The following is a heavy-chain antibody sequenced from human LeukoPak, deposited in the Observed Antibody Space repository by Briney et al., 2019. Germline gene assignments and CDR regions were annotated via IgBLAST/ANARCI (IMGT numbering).Heavy chain of an antibody. CDR3: AKDGTSHNGVYDCLDF. Sequence: PGGSLRLSCAASGFSFDVHAMTWVHQAPGKGPEWVATIGGPAETFYADSVRGRFTISRDNSRYTLYLQMNRLRAEDSALYYCAKDGTSHNGVYDCLDFWGQGTQVTVSS. CDR1: GFSFDVHA. V-gene: IGHV3-23*01. CDR2: IGGPAET. D-gene: IGHD3-16*01. J-gene: IGHJ4*02.